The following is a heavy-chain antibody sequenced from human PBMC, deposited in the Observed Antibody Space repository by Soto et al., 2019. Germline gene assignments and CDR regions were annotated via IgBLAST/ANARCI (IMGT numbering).Heavy chain of an antibody. CDR1: GFTFSSYA. CDR3: AKLETKGSSSSFDGMDV. V-gene: IGHV3-23*01. CDR2: ISGSGGST. Sequence: GGSLRLSCAASGFTFSSYAMSWVRQAPGKGLEWVSAISGSGGSTYYADSVKGRFTISRDNSKNTLYLQMNSLRAEDTAVYYCAKLETKGSSSSFDGMDVWGQGTTVTVSS. J-gene: IGHJ6*02. D-gene: IGHD6-6*01.